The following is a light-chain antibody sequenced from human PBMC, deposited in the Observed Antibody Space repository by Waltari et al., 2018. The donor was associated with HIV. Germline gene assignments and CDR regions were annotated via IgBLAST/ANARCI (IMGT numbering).Light chain of an antibody. CDR2: GAT. CDR1: QSVGGN. V-gene: IGKV3-15*01. J-gene: IGKJ1*01. Sequence: EIVMTQSPDTLSVSPGDRATLSCRASQSVGGNLAWYQVRPGQTPRLLIYGATSSTTGFPARFSGRGAGTEFTLTISGLQSEDFAIYYCQQYNELPQTFGQGTRV. CDR3: QQYNELPQT.